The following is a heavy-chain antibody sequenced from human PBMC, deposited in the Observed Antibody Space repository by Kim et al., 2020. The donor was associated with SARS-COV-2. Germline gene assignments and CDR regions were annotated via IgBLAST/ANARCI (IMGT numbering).Heavy chain of an antibody. CDR1: GFTFSDYY. CDR3: ARDRRYDYVWGSYPQNWFDP. D-gene: IGHD3-16*02. Sequence: GGSLRLSCAASGFTFSDYYMSWIRQAPGKGLEWVSYISSSSSYTNYADSVKGRFTISRDNAKNSLYLQMNSLRAEDTAVYYCARDRRYDYVWGSYPQNWFDPWGQGTLVTVSS. J-gene: IGHJ5*02. V-gene: IGHV3-11*05. CDR2: ISSSSSYT.